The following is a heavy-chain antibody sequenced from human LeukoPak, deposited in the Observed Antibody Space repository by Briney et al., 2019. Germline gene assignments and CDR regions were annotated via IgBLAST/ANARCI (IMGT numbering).Heavy chain of an antibody. CDR1: GFTFSSYA. CDR3: ARDHYYGSGSYYRGSWFDP. Sequence: GGSLRLSCAASGFTFSSYAMHWVRQAPGKGLEWVAVISYDGSNKYNADSVKGRFTISRDNSKNTLYLQMNSLRAEDTAVYYCARDHYYGSGSYYRGSWFDPWGQGTLVTVSS. CDR2: ISYDGSNK. J-gene: IGHJ5*02. V-gene: IGHV3-30*04. D-gene: IGHD3-10*01.